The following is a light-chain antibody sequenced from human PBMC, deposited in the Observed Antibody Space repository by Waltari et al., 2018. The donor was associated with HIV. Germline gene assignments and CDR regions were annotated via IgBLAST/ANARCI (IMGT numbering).Light chain of an antibody. CDR1: SSDITTHDY. Sequence: QSALTQPASVSASPGQSITISCSGSSSDITTHDYVSWYKTQTDQAPKLLIFDVTDRPSGVSRRFSGSKSGNTASLTISGLQPDDEADYYCSSYTTDNTVVFGGGTRLTVL. CDR2: DVT. CDR3: SSYTTDNTVV. V-gene: IGLV2-14*03. J-gene: IGLJ2*01.